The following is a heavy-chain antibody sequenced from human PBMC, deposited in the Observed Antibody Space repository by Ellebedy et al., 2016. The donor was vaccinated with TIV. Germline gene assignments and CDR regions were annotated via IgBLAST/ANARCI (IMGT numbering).Heavy chain of an antibody. V-gene: IGHV4-59*08. J-gene: IGHJ5*02. CDR3: ARIWFGELIFDP. D-gene: IGHD3-10*01. CDR1: GGSISRYF. Sequence: MPSETLSLTCTVSGGSISRYFWSWIRQPPGKGLEWIGHIYYSGTTNYNPSLKRRVTISVDTSKNQFSLKLRSVTAADTAVYYCARIWFGELIFDPWGQGTLVTVSS. CDR2: IYYSGTT.